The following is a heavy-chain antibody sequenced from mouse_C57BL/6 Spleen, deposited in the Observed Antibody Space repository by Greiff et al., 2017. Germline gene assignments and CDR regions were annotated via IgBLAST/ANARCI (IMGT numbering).Heavy chain of an antibody. D-gene: IGHD1-1*01. CDR2: INPGSGGT. Sequence: QVQLQQSGAELVRPGTSVKVSCKASGYAFTNYLIEWVKQRPGQGLEWIGVINPGSGGTNYNEKFKGKATLTADKSSSTAYMQLSSLTSEDSAVYCCARNYLEWFAYWGQGTLVTVSA. J-gene: IGHJ3*01. V-gene: IGHV1-54*01. CDR1: GYAFTNYL. CDR3: ARNYLEWFAY.